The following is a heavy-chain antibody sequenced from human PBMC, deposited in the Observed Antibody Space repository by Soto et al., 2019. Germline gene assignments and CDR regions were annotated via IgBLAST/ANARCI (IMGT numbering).Heavy chain of an antibody. Sequence: SETLSLTCAVSGYSSSSGYYWGWIRQPPGKGLEWIGYIYYSGSTNYNPSLKSRVTISVDTSKNQFSLKLSSVTAADTAVYYCARAGKRFLEWIPEMPYYYYGMDVWGQGTTVTVSS. CDR1: GYSSSSGYY. D-gene: IGHD3-3*01. V-gene: IGHV4-38-2*01. CDR3: ARAGKRFLEWIPEMPYYYYGMDV. J-gene: IGHJ6*02. CDR2: IYYSGST.